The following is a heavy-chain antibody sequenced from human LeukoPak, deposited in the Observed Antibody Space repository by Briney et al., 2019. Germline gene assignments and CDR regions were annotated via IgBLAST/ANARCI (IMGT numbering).Heavy chain of an antibody. D-gene: IGHD2-2*01. CDR3: ARDVGAVVVPAAMVESNWFDL. CDR1: GGSIYSYY. V-gene: IGHV4-4*07. CDR2: IYRSGDT. J-gene: IGHJ5*02. Sequence: ETLPLTCPVSGGSIYSYYWSWIRQPAGKGLEWIGRIYRSGDTKYNPALTSRVSMPVATSKKQFSLKLSSVTAADTAIYYCARDVGAVVVPAAMVESNWFDLWGQGTLVPVSS.